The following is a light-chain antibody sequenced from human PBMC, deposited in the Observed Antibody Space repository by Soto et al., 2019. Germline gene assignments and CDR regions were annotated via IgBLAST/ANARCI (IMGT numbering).Light chain of an antibody. CDR3: LQDYNFPWT. CDR2: AES. CDR1: QGIRND. J-gene: IGKJ4*02. V-gene: IGKV1-6*01. Sequence: AIEMTQSPSSLSASVGDRVTITCRASQGIRNDLAWYQQKPAKAPKLLIYAESSLQSGVPSRFSGSGSGTDFTLTISSLQPEDFATYYCLQDYNFPWTFDGGTKVDIK.